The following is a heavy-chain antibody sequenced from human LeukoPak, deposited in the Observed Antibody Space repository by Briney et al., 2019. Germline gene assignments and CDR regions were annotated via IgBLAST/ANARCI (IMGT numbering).Heavy chain of an antibody. CDR3: ARWDIRGTAHQLDY. D-gene: IGHD5-12*01. CDR2: INQDGSAK. V-gene: IGHV3-7*01. CDR1: GFTVSSHW. Sequence: GGSLRLSCEASGFTVSSHWMTWVRLAPGKGLEWVANINQDGSAKYYVDSVRGRFIISRDNAKNSIFLQMNSLRAEDTALYYCARWDIRGTAHQLDYWGRGTLVTVSS. J-gene: IGHJ4*02.